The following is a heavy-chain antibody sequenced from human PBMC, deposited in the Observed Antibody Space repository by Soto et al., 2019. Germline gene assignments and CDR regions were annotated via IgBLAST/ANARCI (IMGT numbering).Heavy chain of an antibody. V-gene: IGHV3-64D*06. D-gene: IGHD3-22*01. CDR1: GYTFNSYA. Sequence: ASVKVSCKASGYTFNSYAMHWVRQAPGKGLEYVSSISTNGGSTHYADSVKGRFTISRDNSKNTQYLQMSSLRADDTAVYYCARGHGTYYYDSSGYRDALDIWGQGTMVTVSS. CDR2: ISTNGGST. J-gene: IGHJ3*02. CDR3: ARGHGTYYYDSSGYRDALDI.